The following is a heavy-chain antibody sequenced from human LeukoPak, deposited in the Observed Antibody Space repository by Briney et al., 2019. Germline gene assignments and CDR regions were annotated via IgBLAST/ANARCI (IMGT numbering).Heavy chain of an antibody. CDR3: ATARGWGDWFDP. J-gene: IGHJ5*02. CDR1: GYTLTELS. V-gene: IGHV1-24*01. Sequence: ASVKVSRKVSGYTLTELSMHWVRQAPGKGLEWMGGFDPEDGETIYAQKFQGRVTMTEDTSTDTAYMELSSLRSEDTAVYYCATARGWGDWFDPWGQGTLVTVSS. CDR2: FDPEDGET. D-gene: IGHD6-19*01.